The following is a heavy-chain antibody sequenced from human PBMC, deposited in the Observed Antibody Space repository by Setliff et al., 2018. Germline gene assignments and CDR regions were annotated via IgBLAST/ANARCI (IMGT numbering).Heavy chain of an antibody. CDR1: GYTFAKYG. CDR2: ISGYNGYT. J-gene: IGHJ2*01. CDR3: ARGGIAVAGISWYFDL. V-gene: IGHV1-18*01. Sequence: EASVKVSCKAFGYTFAKYGTSWVRQAPGQGLEWMGWISGYNGYTVYAQKLQGRVTITTDESTSTAYMELSSLRSEDTAVYYCARGGIAVAGISWYFDLWGRGTLVTVSS. D-gene: IGHD6-19*01.